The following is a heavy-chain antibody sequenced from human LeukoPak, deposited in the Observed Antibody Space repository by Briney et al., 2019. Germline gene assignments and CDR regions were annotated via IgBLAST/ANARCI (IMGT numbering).Heavy chain of an antibody. CDR1: GFTFSSYG. J-gene: IGHJ6*02. CDR2: IWYDGSNK. CDR3: ARSDVGSRYYYYYGMDV. Sequence: GGSLRLSCAASGFTFSSYGMHWVRQAPGKGLEWVAVIWYDGSNKYYADSVKGRFTISRDNSKNTLYLQMNSLRAEDTAVYYCARSDVGSRYYYYYGMDVWGQGTTVTVSS. D-gene: IGHD1-26*01. V-gene: IGHV3-33*01.